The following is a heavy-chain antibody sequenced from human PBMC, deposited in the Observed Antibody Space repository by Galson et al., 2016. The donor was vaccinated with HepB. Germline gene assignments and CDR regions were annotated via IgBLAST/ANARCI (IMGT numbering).Heavy chain of an antibody. Sequence: SLRLSCAVSGFTLSNYRIDWVRQAPGKGLEWVSCISSSSGYIWYADSVRGRFTNSRDNAKNSLYLQMDRLTAEDTAVYYCARADGFNTPFFDSWGQGTLVTVSS. D-gene: IGHD5-24*01. CDR1: GFTLSNYR. CDR2: ISSSSGYI. V-gene: IGHV3-21*01. CDR3: ARADGFNTPFFDS. J-gene: IGHJ4*02.